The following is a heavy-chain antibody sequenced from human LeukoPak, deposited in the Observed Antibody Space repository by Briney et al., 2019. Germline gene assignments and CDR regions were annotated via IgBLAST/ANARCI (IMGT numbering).Heavy chain of an antibody. CDR2: ISPYNGNP. Sequence: ASVKVSCKASGYTFTSYGISWVRQAPGQGLEWMGWISPYNGNPNYAQKLQGRVTMTTDPSKSTAYMELRSLRSDDTAVYYCARGSIAVAGTYQNWFDPWGQGTLVTVSS. J-gene: IGHJ5*02. D-gene: IGHD6-19*01. CDR1: GYTFTSYG. V-gene: IGHV1-18*01. CDR3: ARGSIAVAGTYQNWFDP.